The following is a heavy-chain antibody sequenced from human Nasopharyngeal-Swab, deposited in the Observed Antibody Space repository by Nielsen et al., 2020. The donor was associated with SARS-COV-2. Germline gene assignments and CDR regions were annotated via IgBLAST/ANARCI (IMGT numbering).Heavy chain of an antibody. Sequence: WIRQPPGKGLEWVSYISSSSSTIYYADSVKGRFTISRDNSNNTLFLQMNSLKVEDTAVYYCTKGSSGLDVWGQGTTVTVSS. CDR2: ISSSSSTI. J-gene: IGHJ6*02. CDR3: TKGSSGLDV. V-gene: IGHV3-11*01.